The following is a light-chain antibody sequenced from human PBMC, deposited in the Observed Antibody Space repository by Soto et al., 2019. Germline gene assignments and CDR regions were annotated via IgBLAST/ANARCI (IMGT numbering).Light chain of an antibody. J-gene: IGLJ1*01. CDR1: TSDVGRYNY. V-gene: IGLV2-11*01. CDR2: DVF. Sequence: QSVLTQPHSVSGSPGQSVTISCTGTTSDVGRYNYVSWYQHHPGKAPKLVVYDVFKRPSGVPDRFSGSKSGNTASLTISGPQAEDEADYYCGSYADTHLYFFGGGTNVT. CDR3: GSYADTHLYF.